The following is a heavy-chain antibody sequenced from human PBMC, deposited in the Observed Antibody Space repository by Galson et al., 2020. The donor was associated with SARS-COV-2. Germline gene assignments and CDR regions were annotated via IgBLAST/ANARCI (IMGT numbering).Heavy chain of an antibody. D-gene: IGHD3-3*01. CDR2: ISGSGGST. Sequence: GESLKISCAASGFTFSSYAMSWVRQAPGKGLEWVSAISGSGGSTYYADSVKGRFTISRDNSKNTLYLQMNSLRAEDTAVYYCAKPDRFLEWYYYMDVWGKGTTVTVSS. J-gene: IGHJ6*03. V-gene: IGHV3-23*01. CDR3: AKPDRFLEWYYYMDV. CDR1: GFTFSSYA.